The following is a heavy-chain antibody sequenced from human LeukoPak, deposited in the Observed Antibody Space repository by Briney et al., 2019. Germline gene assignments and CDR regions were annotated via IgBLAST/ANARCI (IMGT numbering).Heavy chain of an antibody. D-gene: IGHD1-26*01. Sequence: ASVKVSCKASGGTFSSYAISWVRQAPGQGLEWMGGIIPIFGTANYAQKFQGRVTITADKSTSTAYMELSSLRSEDTAVYYCARDWGGSYPKWNWFDPWGQGTLVTVSS. CDR1: GGTFSSYA. CDR3: ARDWGGSYPKWNWFDP. V-gene: IGHV1-69*06. CDR2: IIPIFGTA. J-gene: IGHJ5*02.